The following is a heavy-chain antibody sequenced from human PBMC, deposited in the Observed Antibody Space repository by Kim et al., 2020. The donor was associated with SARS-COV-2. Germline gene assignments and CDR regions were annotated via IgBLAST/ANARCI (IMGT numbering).Heavy chain of an antibody. V-gene: IGHV4-39*01. J-gene: IGHJ4*02. CDR1: GGSISSSSYY. D-gene: IGHD3-10*01. CDR2: IYYSGTT. CDR3: ASVREYYFDY. Sequence: SETLSLTCTVSGGSISSSSYYWGWIRQPPGKGLEWIGIIYYSGTTYYNPSLKSRVTISVDTSKTQFSLKLSSVTAADTAVYYCASVREYYFDYWGQGTLVTVSS.